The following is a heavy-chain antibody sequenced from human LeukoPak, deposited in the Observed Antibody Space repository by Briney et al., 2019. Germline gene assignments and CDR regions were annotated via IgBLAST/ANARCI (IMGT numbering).Heavy chain of an antibody. J-gene: IGHJ4*02. CDR2: IHPSDSET. CDR1: GYSFTSYW. V-gene: IGHV5-51*01. Sequence: LGESLKISCKASGYSFTSYWIGWVRQMPGKGLEWMRIIHPSDSETRYTPSFQGQVTISVDKSLTTADLQWNSLKASDTAMYYCARQTAMGRSGDYWGQGTLVTVFS. D-gene: IGHD5-18*01. CDR3: ARQTAMGRSGDY.